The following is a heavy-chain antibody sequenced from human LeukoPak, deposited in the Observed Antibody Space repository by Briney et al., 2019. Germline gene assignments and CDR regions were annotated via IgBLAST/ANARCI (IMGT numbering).Heavy chain of an antibody. CDR1: GYSLSELS. J-gene: IGHJ4*02. Sequence: ASVKVSCKVSGYSLSELSMHWVRQAPGKGLEWMGGFDPENGEAVYAQKFQGRVTMTEDTSTDTSYMELNSLKSEDAAVYYCAAGGEYDLLDNWGQGTLVTVSS. CDR3: AAGGEYDLLDN. CDR2: FDPENGEA. V-gene: IGHV1-24*01. D-gene: IGHD3-16*01.